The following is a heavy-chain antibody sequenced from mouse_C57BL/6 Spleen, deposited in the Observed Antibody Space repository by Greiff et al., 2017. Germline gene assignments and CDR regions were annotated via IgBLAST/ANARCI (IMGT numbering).Heavy chain of an antibody. Sequence: EVQLVESGGGLVQPGGSMKLSCVASGFTFSNYWMNWVRQSPEKGLEWVAQIRLKSDNYATHYAESVKGRFTISRDDSKSSVYLQMNNLRAEDTGIYYCTGELERDYWGQGTTLTVSS. D-gene: IGHD4-1*01. CDR1: GFTFSNYW. CDR2: IRLKSDNYAT. CDR3: TGELERDY. V-gene: IGHV6-3*01. J-gene: IGHJ2*01.